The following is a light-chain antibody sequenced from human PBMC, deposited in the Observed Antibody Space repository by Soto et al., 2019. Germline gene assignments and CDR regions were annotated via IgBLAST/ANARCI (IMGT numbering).Light chain of an antibody. CDR3: SSYTSSSTLYV. Sequence: QSVLTQPASVSGSPGQSITISCTGTSRDFGGYNYVSWYQHHPGKAPKLMIYEVSNRPSGVSNRFSGSKSGNTASLTISGLQAEDEADYYCSSYTSSSTLYVFGTGTKVTVL. V-gene: IGLV2-14*01. J-gene: IGLJ1*01. CDR1: SRDFGGYNY. CDR2: EVS.